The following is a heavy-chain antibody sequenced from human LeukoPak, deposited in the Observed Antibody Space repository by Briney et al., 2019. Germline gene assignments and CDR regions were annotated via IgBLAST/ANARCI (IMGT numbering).Heavy chain of an antibody. J-gene: IGHJ4*02. D-gene: IGHD3-16*01. CDR3: AKDLGGERGPDY. CDR1: GFTFSSYS. V-gene: IGHV3-21*01. Sequence: GGSLRLSCAASGFTFSSYSMNWVRQAPGKGLEWVSSISSSSSYIYYADSVKGRFTISRDNAKNSLYLQMNSLRAEDTAVYYCAKDLGGERGPDYWGQGTLVTVSS. CDR2: ISSSSSYI.